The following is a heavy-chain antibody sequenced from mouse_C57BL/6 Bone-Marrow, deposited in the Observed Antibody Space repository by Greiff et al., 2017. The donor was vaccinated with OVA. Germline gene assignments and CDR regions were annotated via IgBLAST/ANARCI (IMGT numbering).Heavy chain of an antibody. CDR1: GYTFTSYW. J-gene: IGHJ2*01. CDR3: ARNGRGGYFDY. V-gene: IGHV1-69*01. CDR2: IDPSDSYT. Sequence: QVQLQQPGAELVMPGASVKLSCKASGYTFTSYWMHWVKQRPGQGLEGIGEIDPSDSYTNYNQKFKGKSTLTVDKSSSTAYMQLSSLTSEDSAVYYCARNGRGGYFDYWGQGTTLTVSS.